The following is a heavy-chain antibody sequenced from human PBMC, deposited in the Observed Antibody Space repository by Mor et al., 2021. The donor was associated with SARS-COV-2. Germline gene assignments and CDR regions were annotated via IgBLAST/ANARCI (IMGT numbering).Heavy chain of an antibody. V-gene: IGHV1-69*01. D-gene: IGHD6-19*01. Sequence: VRQAPGQWLEWMGGIIPIFGTANYAQKFQGRVTITADESTSTAYMELSSLRSEDTAVYYCARESTVAGTYFFDYWGQGTLVTVSS. CDR2: IIPIFGTA. J-gene: IGHJ4*02. CDR3: ARESTVAGTYFFDY.